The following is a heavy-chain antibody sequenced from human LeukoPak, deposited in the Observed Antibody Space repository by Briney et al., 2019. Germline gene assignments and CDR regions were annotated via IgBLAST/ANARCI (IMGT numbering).Heavy chain of an antibody. D-gene: IGHD5-12*01. CDR1: GGSISSSTFH. J-gene: IGHJ4*02. Sequence: SETLSLTCTVSGGSISSSTFHWGWIRQAPGKGLEWIGSSYNSGSTWYNPSLKSRVTISVDTSKNQFSLKLSSVTAADTAVYYCARQGGGYDPFAYWSQGTLVTVSS. CDR3: ARQGGGYDPFAY. CDR2: SYNSGST. V-gene: IGHV4-39*01.